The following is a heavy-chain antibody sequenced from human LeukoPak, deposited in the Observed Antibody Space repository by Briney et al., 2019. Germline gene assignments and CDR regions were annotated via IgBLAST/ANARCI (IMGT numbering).Heavy chain of an antibody. CDR2: INPNSGGT. CDR3: ARLQLPYYDSSGYYDEYVDY. Sequence: ASVKVSCKASGYTFTGYYKHWVRQAPGQGLEWMGRINPNSGGTNYAQKFQGRVTMTRDTSISTAYMELSRLRSDDTAVYYCARLQLPYYDSSGYYDEYVDYWGQGTLVTVSS. J-gene: IGHJ4*02. D-gene: IGHD3-22*01. CDR1: GYTFTGYY. V-gene: IGHV1-2*06.